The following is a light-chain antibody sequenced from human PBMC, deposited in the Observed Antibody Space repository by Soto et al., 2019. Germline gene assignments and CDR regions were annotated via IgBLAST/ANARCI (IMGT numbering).Light chain of an antibody. V-gene: IGKV1-39*01. CDR2: STS. CDR1: QSISTY. Sequence: DIQMTQSPSSLSASVGDRVTITCRPSQSISTYLNWYQQKPGQAPKLLIYSTSSFKDGVPSRLSGSGSGADFTLTISSLQPEDFATYYCQQSYSTPQTFGQGTKVEIK. J-gene: IGKJ1*01. CDR3: QQSYSTPQT.